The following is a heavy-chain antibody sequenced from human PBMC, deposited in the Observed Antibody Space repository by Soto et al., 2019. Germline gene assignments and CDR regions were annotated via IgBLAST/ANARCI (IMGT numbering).Heavy chain of an antibody. Sequence: SVKVSCKASGFTFTSSAVQWVRQARGQRLEWIGWIVVGSGNTNYAQKFQERVTITRDMSTSTAYMELSSLRAEDTAVYYCAKDFSTGHTYGIDYYYSYGMDVWGQGTTVTVSS. V-gene: IGHV1-58*01. CDR2: IVVGSGNT. CDR1: GFTFTSSA. CDR3: AKDFSTGHTYGIDYYYSYGMDV. D-gene: IGHD5-18*01. J-gene: IGHJ6*02.